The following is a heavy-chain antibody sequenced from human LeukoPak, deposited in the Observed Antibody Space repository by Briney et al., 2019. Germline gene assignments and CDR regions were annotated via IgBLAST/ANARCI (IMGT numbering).Heavy chain of an antibody. V-gene: IGHV1-2*02. J-gene: IGHJ6*03. D-gene: IGHD2-2*01. Sequence: ASVKVSCKASGYTFTGYYMHWVRQAPGQGLEWMGWINPSSGRTNYAQNFQDRVAMTRDTSISTAYMELSSLRSDDTAVYYCARGSSIHVLLYQYYYMDVWGKGTTVAVSS. CDR1: GYTFTGYY. CDR3: ARGSSIHVLLYQYYYMDV. CDR2: INPSSGRT.